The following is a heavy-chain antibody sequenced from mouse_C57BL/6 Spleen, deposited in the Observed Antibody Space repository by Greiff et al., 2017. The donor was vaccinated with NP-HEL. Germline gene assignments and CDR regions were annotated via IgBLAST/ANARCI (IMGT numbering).Heavy chain of an antibody. CDR1: GFTFTDYY. V-gene: IGHV7-3*01. CDR2: IRNKANGYTT. D-gene: IGHD3-3*01. Sequence: EVKLVESGGGLVQPGGSLSLSCAASGFTFTDYYMSWVRQPPGQALEWLGFIRNKANGYTTEYSASVKGRFTISRDNSQSILYLQMNALRAEDSATYYCARSRTVYFDYWGQGTTLTVSS. CDR3: ARSRTVYFDY. J-gene: IGHJ2*01.